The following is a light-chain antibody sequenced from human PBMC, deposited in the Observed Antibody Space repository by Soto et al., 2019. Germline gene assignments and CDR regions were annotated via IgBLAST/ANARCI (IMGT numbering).Light chain of an antibody. CDR1: QSISRY. CDR3: QQSYSIPVT. CDR2: AAS. Sequence: DIQMTQSPSSLSVSICDSVTITCRASQSISRYLNWYQQKPGKAPKVXSHAASSLESGVPSRFSGSGSGTDFTLTISSLQPEDSETYYCQQSYSIPVTFGQGTKVDIK. J-gene: IGKJ2*01. V-gene: IGKV1-39*01.